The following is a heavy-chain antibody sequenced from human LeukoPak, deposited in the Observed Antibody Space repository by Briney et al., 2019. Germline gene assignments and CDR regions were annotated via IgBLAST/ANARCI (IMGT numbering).Heavy chain of an antibody. D-gene: IGHD3-3*01. CDR3: ARDRSGLRFFDY. J-gene: IGHJ4*02. V-gene: IGHV3-33*08. CDR2: IWSDESNQ. Sequence: GGSLRLSCAASGFTFSSYWMNWVRQAPGKGLEWVAVIWSDESNQYYADSVKGRFTISRDNPQNTLYLQMNSLRAEDTAVYYCARDRSGLRFFDYWGQGTLVTVSS. CDR1: GFTFSSYW.